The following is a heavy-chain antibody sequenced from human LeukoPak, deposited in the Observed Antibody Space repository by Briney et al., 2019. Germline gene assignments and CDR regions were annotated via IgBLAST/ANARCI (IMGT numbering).Heavy chain of an antibody. CDR1: GFTFDNYV. V-gene: IGHV3-23*01. Sequence: GGSLRLSCAASGFTFDNYVMNWVRQAPGKGLEWVASLSHDSVNTYYADSVSGRFTISRDNSKNMVFLQMNSLRAEDTALYYCARDNYHFNWHVPDSFDIWGLGTMVTVSS. J-gene: IGHJ3*02. CDR3: ARDNYHFNWHVPDSFDI. CDR2: LSHDSVNT. D-gene: IGHD1-1*01.